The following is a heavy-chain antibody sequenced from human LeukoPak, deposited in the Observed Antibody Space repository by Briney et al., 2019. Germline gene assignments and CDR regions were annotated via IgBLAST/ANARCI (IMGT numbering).Heavy chain of an antibody. J-gene: IGHJ6*02. CDR1: GFSLSDYT. CDR3: ARDQPQYYYAMDV. CDR2: ISTSSSTI. Sequence: GGSLRLSCAASGFSLSDYTMNWVRQAPGKGLEWISYISTSSSTIYYADSVKGRFTISRDNAKNSLFLQMNSLRDEDTALYYCARDQPQYYYAMDVWGQGTTVTVSS. V-gene: IGHV3-48*02.